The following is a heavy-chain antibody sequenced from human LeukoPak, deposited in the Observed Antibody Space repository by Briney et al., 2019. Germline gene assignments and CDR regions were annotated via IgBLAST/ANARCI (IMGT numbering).Heavy chain of an antibody. J-gene: IGHJ5*02. CDR2: IGTSGSSR. Sequence: PGGSLRLSCVASGFTFSSYGMSWVRQAPGKGLEWVSGIGTSGSSRYYADSVKGRFTISRDNSKNTLYLQMNGLRAEDTAIYYCAKAPAGPEYSDNWKFGYNWFDPWGQGTLVTVSS. D-gene: IGHD1-1*01. V-gene: IGHV3-23*01. CDR3: AKAPAGPEYSDNWKFGYNWFDP. CDR1: GFTFSSYG.